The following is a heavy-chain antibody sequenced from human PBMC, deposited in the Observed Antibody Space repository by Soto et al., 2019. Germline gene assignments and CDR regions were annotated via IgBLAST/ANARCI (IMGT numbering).Heavy chain of an antibody. CDR2: IKQDGSEK. J-gene: IGHJ4*02. Sequence: PGGSLRLSCAASGFTFSSYWMSWVRQAPGKGLEWVANIKQDGSEKKYVDSVKGRFTISRDNAKNSLYLQWSSLKASDTAMYYCARKGFDSWGQGTLVTVSS. V-gene: IGHV3-7*03. CDR1: GFTFSSYW. CDR3: ARKGFDS.